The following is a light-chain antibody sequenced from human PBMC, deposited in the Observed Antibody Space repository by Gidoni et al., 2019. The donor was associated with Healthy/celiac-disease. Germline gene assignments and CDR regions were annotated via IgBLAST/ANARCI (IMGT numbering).Light chain of an antibody. Sequence: EIVLTQSPGTLSLSPGERATLPCRASQSVSSSYLAWYPQKPGQAPRLLIYGASSRATGIPDRFSGSGSGTDFTLTISRLEPEDFAVYYCQQYGSSPQTFGQGTKVEIK. V-gene: IGKV3-20*01. CDR1: QSVSSSY. CDR3: QQYGSSPQT. J-gene: IGKJ1*01. CDR2: GAS.